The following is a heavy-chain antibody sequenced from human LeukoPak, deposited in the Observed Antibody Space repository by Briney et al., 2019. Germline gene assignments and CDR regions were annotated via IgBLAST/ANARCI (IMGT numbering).Heavy chain of an antibody. CDR3: ARLTLFPVAGDGGWY. Sequence: GGSLRLSCAASGFTFSSYNMHWVRQAPGKGLEWVAVIWYDGSNKYYADSVKGRFTISRDNAKNSLYLQMNSLRAEDTAVYYCARLTLFPVAGDGGWYWGQGTLVTVSS. D-gene: IGHD6-19*01. CDR2: IWYDGSNK. J-gene: IGHJ4*02. V-gene: IGHV3-33*03. CDR1: GFTFSSYN.